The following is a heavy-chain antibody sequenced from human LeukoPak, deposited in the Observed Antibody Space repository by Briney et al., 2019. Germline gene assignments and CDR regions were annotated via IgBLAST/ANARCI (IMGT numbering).Heavy chain of an antibody. V-gene: IGHV4-34*01. CDR1: VGSFSGYF. Sequence: SETLSLTCAVYVGSFSGYFWSWIRQPPGKGLECIGEINHSGSTNYNPSLKSRVTISVDTSKNQFSLKLSSVTAADTAVYYCARDLADIVVVPAADGAFDIWGQGTMVTVSS. CDR2: INHSGST. J-gene: IGHJ3*02. CDR3: ARDLADIVVVPAADGAFDI. D-gene: IGHD2-2*01.